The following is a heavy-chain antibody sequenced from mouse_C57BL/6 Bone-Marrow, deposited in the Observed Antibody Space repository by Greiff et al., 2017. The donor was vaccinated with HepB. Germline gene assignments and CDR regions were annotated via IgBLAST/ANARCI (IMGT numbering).Heavy chain of an antibody. Sequence: VQLQQPGAELVRPGTSVKLSCKASGYTFTSYWMHWVKQRPGQGLEWIGVIDPSDSYTNYNQKFKGKATLTVDTSYSTAYMQLSSLTSEDSAVYYCARSSPWYFDVWGTGTTVTVSS. J-gene: IGHJ1*03. CDR1: GYTFTSYW. CDR2: IDPSDSYT. CDR3: ARSSPWYFDV. D-gene: IGHD1-1*01. V-gene: IGHV1-59*01.